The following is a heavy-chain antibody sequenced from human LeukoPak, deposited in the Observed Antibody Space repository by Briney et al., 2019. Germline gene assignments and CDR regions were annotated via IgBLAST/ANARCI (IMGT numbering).Heavy chain of an antibody. CDR1: GFTFSSYS. D-gene: IGHD6-19*01. Sequence: GGSLRLSCAASGFTFSSYSMNWVRQAPGKGLEWVSSIGGSGGSTYYADSVKGRFTISRDNSKNTLFLQMNSLRAEDTAVFYCAKASSGWYFDPFDYWGQGTLVTVSS. CDR2: IGGSGGST. V-gene: IGHV3-23*01. CDR3: AKASSGWYFDPFDY. J-gene: IGHJ4*02.